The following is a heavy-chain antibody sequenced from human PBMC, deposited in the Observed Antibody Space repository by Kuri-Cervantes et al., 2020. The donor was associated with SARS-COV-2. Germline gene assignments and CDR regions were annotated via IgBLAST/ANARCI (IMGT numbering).Heavy chain of an antibody. Sequence: SVKVSCKASGGTFSSYAISWVRQAPGQGLEWMGGIIPIFGTANYAQKFQGRVTITADESTSTAYMELSSLRSEDTAVYYCARPYCSSTSCYTEDPYYYGMDVWGQGTRSPSS. CDR3: ARPYCSSTSCYTEDPYYYGMDV. V-gene: IGHV1-69*13. J-gene: IGHJ6*02. D-gene: IGHD2-2*02. CDR1: GGTFSSYA. CDR2: IIPIFGTA.